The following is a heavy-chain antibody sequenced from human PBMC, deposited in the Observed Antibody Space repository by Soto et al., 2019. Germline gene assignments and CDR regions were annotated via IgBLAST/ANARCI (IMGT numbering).Heavy chain of an antibody. D-gene: IGHD1-26*01. CDR1: GYTFTGYY. CDR2: INPNSGGT. J-gene: IGHJ6*03. V-gene: IGHV1-2*04. Sequence: ASVKVSCKASGYTFTGYYMHWVRQAPGQGLEWMGWINPNSGGTNYAQKFQGWVTMTRDTSISTAYMELSRLRSDDTAVYYCARGQNRREDYHYYYMDVWGKGTTVTVSS. CDR3: ARGQNRREDYHYYYMDV.